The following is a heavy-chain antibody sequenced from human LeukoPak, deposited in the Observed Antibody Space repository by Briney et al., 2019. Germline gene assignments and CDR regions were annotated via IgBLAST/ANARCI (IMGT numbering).Heavy chain of an antibody. CDR2: ISAYNGNT. Sequence: EASVKVSCKASGYTFTGYGISWVRQAPGQGLEWMGWISAYNGNTNYAQKLQGRVTMTRDMSTSTVYMELSSLRSEDTAVYYCARNRYSGYDEDYNGVPESAIFDYWGQGTLVTVSS. CDR1: GYTFTGYG. D-gene: IGHD5-12*01. V-gene: IGHV1-18*01. J-gene: IGHJ4*02. CDR3: ARNRYSGYDEDYNGVPESAIFDY.